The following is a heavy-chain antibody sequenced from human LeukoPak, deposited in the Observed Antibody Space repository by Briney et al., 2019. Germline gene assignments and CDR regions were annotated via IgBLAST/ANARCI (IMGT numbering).Heavy chain of an antibody. D-gene: IGHD1-26*01. V-gene: IGHV1-69*04. Sequence: SVKVSCKASGGTFSSYAISWVRQAPGQGLEWMGRIIPILGIANYAQKFQGRVTITADKSTSTAYMELSSLRSEDTAVYYCARDGWELLGYYFDYWGQGTLVTVSS. CDR1: GGTFSSYA. CDR3: ARDGWELLGYYFDY. J-gene: IGHJ4*02. CDR2: IIPILGIA.